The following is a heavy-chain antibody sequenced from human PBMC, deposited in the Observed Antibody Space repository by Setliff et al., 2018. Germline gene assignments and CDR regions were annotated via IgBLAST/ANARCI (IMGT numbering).Heavy chain of an antibody. CDR2: IYYSGTT. CDR3: ARTSTGRYFDL. J-gene: IGHJ2*01. CDR1: DFSVGSVYY. V-gene: IGHV4-38-2*01. D-gene: IGHD2-2*01. Sequence: PSETLSLTCAVSDFSVGSVYYWGWIRQPPGRGLEWIANIYYSGTTHYSPSFESRVTMSVDTSKNQFSLNLSSVTAADTALYYCARTSTGRYFDLWGRGTQVTVSS.